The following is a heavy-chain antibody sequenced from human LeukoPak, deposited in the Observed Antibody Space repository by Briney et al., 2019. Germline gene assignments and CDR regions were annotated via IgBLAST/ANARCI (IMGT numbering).Heavy chain of an antibody. CDR2: IYHSGST. CDR1: GGSINSGGYS. V-gene: IGHV4-30-2*01. J-gene: IGHJ4*02. Sequence: SETLSLTCAVSGGSINSGGYSWNWIRQPPGKGLEWIGYIYHSGSTYYSPSLKSRVTISADMSKDQLSLKLSSVTAADTAVYYCAREGYGGNAFDYWGQGTLVTVSS. D-gene: IGHD4-23*01. CDR3: AREGYGGNAFDY.